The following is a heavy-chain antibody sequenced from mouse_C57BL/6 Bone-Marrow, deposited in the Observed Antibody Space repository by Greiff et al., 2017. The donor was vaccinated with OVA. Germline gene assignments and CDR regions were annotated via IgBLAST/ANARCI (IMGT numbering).Heavy chain of an antibody. D-gene: IGHD1-1*01. CDR2: IDPEDGET. CDR3: ARDTTVVEYYFDY. Sequence: VQLQQPGTELVKPGASVKLSCKASGYTFTSYYMHWVKQRTEQGLEWIGRIDPEDGETKYAPKFQGKATITADTSSNTAYLQLSSLTSEDTAVYYCARDTTVVEYYFDYWGQGTTLTVSS. J-gene: IGHJ2*01. CDR1: GYTFTSYY. V-gene: IGHV14-2*01.